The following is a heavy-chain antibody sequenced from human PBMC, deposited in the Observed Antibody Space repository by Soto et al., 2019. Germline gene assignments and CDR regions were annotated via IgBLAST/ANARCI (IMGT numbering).Heavy chain of an antibody. Sequence: PGGSLRLSCAASGFTFSSYAMHWVRQAPGKGLEWVAVISYDGSNKYYADSVKGRFTISRDNSKNTLYLQMNSLRAEDTAVYYCARDTGDSSGYYLLYYFDYWGQGTLVTVSS. CDR2: ISYDGSNK. CDR1: GFTFSSYA. V-gene: IGHV3-30-3*01. D-gene: IGHD3-22*01. CDR3: ARDTGDSSGYYLLYYFDY. J-gene: IGHJ4*02.